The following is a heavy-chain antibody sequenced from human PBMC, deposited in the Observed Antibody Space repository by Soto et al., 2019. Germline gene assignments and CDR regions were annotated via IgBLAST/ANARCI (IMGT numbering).Heavy chain of an antibody. CDR3: ARGGEIQLWSYYYYYGMDV. CDR2: INPSGGST. Sequence: QVQLVQSGAEVKKPGASVKVSCKASGYTFTSYYMHWVRQAPGQGLEWMGIINPSGGSTSYAQKFQGRVTMSRDTSTSTIYMELRSIRSEDTAVYYCARGGEIQLWSYYYYYGMDVWGQGTTVTVSS. D-gene: IGHD5-18*01. V-gene: IGHV1-46*03. J-gene: IGHJ6*02. CDR1: GYTFTSYY.